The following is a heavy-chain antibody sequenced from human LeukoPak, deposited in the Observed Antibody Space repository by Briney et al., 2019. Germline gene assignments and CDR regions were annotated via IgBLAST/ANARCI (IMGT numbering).Heavy chain of an antibody. V-gene: IGHV5-10-1*01. D-gene: IGHD5-12*01. Sequence: GESLKISCKGSGYSFPSYWITWVRQMPGKGLEWMGRIDHSDSYTNYSPSFQGHVTISADKSISTAYLQWSSLKASDTAMYYCARSYSGYDYLDYWGQGTLVTVSS. CDR2: IDHSDSYT. J-gene: IGHJ4*02. CDR1: GYSFPSYW. CDR3: ARSYSGYDYLDY.